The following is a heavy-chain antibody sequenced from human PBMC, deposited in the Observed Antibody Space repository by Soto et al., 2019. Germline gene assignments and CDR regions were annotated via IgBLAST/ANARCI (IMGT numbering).Heavy chain of an antibody. D-gene: IGHD3-10*01. CDR2: IIPIFGTA. J-gene: IGHJ5*02. V-gene: IGHV1-69*12. Sequence: QVQLVQSGAEVKKPGSSVKVSCKASGGTFSSYAISWVRQAPGQGLEWMGGIIPIFGTANYAQKFQGRVTISADDSASTAYRELSSLRSEDTAVYYCARVDGSGHWFDPWGQGTLVTVSS. CDR3: ARVDGSGHWFDP. CDR1: GGTFSSYA.